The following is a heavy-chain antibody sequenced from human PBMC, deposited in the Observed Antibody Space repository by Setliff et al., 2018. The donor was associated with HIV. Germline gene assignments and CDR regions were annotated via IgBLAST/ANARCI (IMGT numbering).Heavy chain of an antibody. CDR1: GYTLTTFG. CDR3: ARVGSYWSTFDY. J-gene: IGHJ4*02. CDR2: INTETGNP. V-gene: IGHV7-4-1*02. D-gene: IGHD1-26*01. Sequence: ASVKVSCKSSGYTLTTFGISWVRQARGQGLEWMGWINTETGNPMYAQGFRGRFVFSLDTSVSTAYLQITSLKTEDTAMYYCARVGSYWSTFDYWGQGALVTVSS.